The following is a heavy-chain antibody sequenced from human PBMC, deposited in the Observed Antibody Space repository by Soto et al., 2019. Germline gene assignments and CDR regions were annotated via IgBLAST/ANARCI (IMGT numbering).Heavy chain of an antibody. CDR2: ISYDGSNK. J-gene: IGHJ6*02. V-gene: IGHV3-30*18. Sequence: GGSLRLSCAASGFTFSSYGMHWVRQAPGKGLEWVAVISYDGSNKYYADSVKGRFTISRDNSKNTLYLQMNSLRAEDTAVYYCANSYEWSMDLYYYGMDVWGQGTTVTVSS. CDR3: ANSYEWSMDLYYYGMDV. D-gene: IGHD3-3*01. CDR1: GFTFSSYG.